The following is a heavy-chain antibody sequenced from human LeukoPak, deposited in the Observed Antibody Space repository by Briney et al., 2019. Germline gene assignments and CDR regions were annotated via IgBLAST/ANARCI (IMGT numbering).Heavy chain of an antibody. V-gene: IGHV4-4*07. CDR1: GGSISSYY. CDR2: IYTSGST. D-gene: IGHD3-10*01. CDR3: ASLIGGDSSGYYMDV. Sequence: SETLSLTCTVSGGSISSYYWSWTRQPAGKGLEWIGRIYTSGSTNYNPSLKSRVTMSVDTSKNQFSLKLSSVTAADTAVYYCASLIGGDSSGYYMDVWGKGTTVTVSS. J-gene: IGHJ6*03.